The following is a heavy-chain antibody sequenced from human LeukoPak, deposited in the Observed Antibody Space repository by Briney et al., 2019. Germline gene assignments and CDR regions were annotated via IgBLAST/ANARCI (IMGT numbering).Heavy chain of an antibody. D-gene: IGHD5-12*01. J-gene: IGHJ4*02. CDR3: AKHSGGWLRCNFDY. CDR1: GGSIKSRSYY. V-gene: IGHV4-39*01. CDR2: LYYGGST. Sequence: SETLSLTCTFSGGSIKSRSYYWGWIRQPPGKGLEWIGSLYYGGSTYYNPVLKSRVTISVDTSKNQLSLTLTSVTAADTAVYYRAKHSGGWLRCNFDYWGLGTLVTVSS.